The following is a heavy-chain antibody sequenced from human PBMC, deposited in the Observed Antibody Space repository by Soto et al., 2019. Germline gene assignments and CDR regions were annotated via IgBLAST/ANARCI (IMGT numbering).Heavy chain of an antibody. CDR3: ARDRSVLLWFGESQFDY. CDR1: GYTFTSYG. Sequence: QVQLVQSGAEVKKPGASVKVSCKASGYTFTSYGISWVRQAPGQGLEWMGWISAYNGNTNYAQKLQGRVTMTTDTYTSTAYMELRSLRSDDTAVYYCARDRSVLLWFGESQFDYWGQGTLVTVSS. CDR2: ISAYNGNT. J-gene: IGHJ4*02. V-gene: IGHV1-18*04. D-gene: IGHD3-10*01.